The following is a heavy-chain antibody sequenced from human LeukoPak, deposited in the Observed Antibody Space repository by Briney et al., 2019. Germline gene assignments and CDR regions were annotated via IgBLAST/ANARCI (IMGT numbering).Heavy chain of an antibody. D-gene: IGHD6-19*01. CDR3: ARDGGQWLGIDY. CDR2: TYYSGST. Sequence: SETLSLTCTVSGGSVSSGSYYWSWIRQPPGKGLEWIGYTYYSGSTNYNPSLKSRVTISVDTSKNQFSLKLSSVTAADTAVYYCARDGGQWLGIDYWGQGTLVTVSS. V-gene: IGHV4-61*01. J-gene: IGHJ4*02. CDR1: GGSVSSGSYY.